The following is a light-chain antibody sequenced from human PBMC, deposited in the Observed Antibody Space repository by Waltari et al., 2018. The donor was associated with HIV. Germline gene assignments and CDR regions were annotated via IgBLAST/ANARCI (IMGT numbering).Light chain of an antibody. J-gene: IGLJ3*02. Sequence: SYELTQPPSVSVSPGQTARITCSGDTLPKKYAHWYQQKSGQAPVLVIYEDIKRPSGIPERFSGSSSGTMAMLTISGAQVEDEADYYCYATESSGTHRVFGGGTKLTVL. V-gene: IGLV3-10*01. CDR1: TLPKKY. CDR3: YATESSGTHRV. CDR2: EDI.